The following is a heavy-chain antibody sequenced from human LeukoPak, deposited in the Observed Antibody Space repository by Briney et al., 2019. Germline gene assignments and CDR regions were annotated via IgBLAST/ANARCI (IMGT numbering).Heavy chain of an antibody. V-gene: IGHV4-34*01. CDR1: GASFSGYY. Sequence: PSETLSLTCAVYGASFSGYYSSWIRQPPRKGLEWIGEINHSGSTNYNPSLKSRVTISVDTSKNQFSLKLSCVTAADTAVYYCARGPYYYDRSGYYSYWGEGTLVTVSS. D-gene: IGHD3-22*01. CDR3: ARGPYYYDRSGYYSY. J-gene: IGHJ4*02. CDR2: INHSGST.